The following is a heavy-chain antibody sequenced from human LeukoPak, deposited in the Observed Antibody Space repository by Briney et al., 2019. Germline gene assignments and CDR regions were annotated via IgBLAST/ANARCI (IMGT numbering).Heavy chain of an antibody. CDR3: ARDRYERYYYYGMDV. V-gene: IGHV1-18*01. CDR1: GYTFTSYG. Sequence: GASVKVSCKASGYTFTSYGISWVRQAPGQGLEWMGWISAYNGNTNYAQKLQGRVTMTTDTSTSTAYMELRSLRSDDTAVYYCARDRYERYYYYGMDVWGQGTTVTVSS. CDR2: ISAYNGNT. D-gene: IGHD2-15*01. J-gene: IGHJ6*02.